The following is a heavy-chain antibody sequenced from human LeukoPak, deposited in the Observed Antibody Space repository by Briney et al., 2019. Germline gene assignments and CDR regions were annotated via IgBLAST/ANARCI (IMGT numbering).Heavy chain of an antibody. V-gene: IGHV3-21*01. D-gene: IGHD1-26*01. Sequence: PGGSLRLSCAASGFTVSSNYMSWVRQAPGKGLEWVSSISSSSSYIYYADSVKGRFTISRDNAKNSLYLQMNSLRAEDTAVYYCARDLGATAWGQGTLVTVSS. CDR1: GFTVSSNY. J-gene: IGHJ5*02. CDR2: ISSSSSYI. CDR3: ARDLGATA.